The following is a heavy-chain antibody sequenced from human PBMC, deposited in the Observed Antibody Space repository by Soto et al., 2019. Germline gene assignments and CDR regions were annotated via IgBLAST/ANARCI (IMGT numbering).Heavy chain of an antibody. Sequence: GGSLRLSCAASGFTFSSYGMHWVRQAPGKGLEWVALIWYYVSNEYYADSVKGRFTISRDNSKNTLSLQMNSLRAEDTAVYYCARVGISLGYCSGTSCLYYGMDVWGQGTTVTVSS. V-gene: IGHV3-33*01. CDR2: IWYYVSNE. D-gene: IGHD2-2*01. J-gene: IGHJ6*02. CDR3: ARVGISLGYCSGTSCLYYGMDV. CDR1: GFTFSSYG.